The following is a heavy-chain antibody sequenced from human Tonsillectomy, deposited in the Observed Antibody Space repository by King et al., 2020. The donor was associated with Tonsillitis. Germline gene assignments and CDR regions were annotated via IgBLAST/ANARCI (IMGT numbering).Heavy chain of an antibody. CDR2: ISAIVGTT. CDR3: AKNRLTMIDDYMDV. D-gene: IGHD3-22*01. CDR1: GFTFSSYA. Sequence: VQLVESGGGLVQPGGSLRLSCAASGFTFSSYAMSWVRLAPGKGLEWVSAISAIVGTTYYADSVKGRFPISRDIPKNTLYLQMNSLIAEDTAVYYCAKNRLTMIDDYMDVWGKGTAVIVSS. J-gene: IGHJ6*03. V-gene: IGHV3-23*04.